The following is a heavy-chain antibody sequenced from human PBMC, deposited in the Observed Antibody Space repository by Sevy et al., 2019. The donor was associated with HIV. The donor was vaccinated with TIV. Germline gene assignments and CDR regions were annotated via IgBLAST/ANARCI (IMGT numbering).Heavy chain of an antibody. CDR1: GFTVNTNY. V-gene: IGHV3-53*01. CDR3: ARFSGGSKGTAFDY. Sequence: GGSLRLSCTASGFTVNTNYMSWVRQAPEKGLEWASVIYSGGSTYYADSVKGRFTISRDNSKNTVYLQMNSLRAEDTAVYYCARFSGGSKGTAFDYWGQGTLVTVSS. J-gene: IGHJ4*02. CDR2: IYSGGST. D-gene: IGHD2-15*01.